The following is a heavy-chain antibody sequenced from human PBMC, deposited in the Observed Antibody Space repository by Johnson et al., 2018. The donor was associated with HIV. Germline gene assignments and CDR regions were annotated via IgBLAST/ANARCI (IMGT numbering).Heavy chain of an antibody. CDR3: ARDINYYDSSGYLIGSDAFDL. CDR2: ISYDGSNK. V-gene: IGHV3-30*03. J-gene: IGHJ3*01. CDR1: GFTFSSYG. D-gene: IGHD3-22*01. Sequence: QVQLVESGGGLVKPGGSLRLSCAASGFTFSSYGMHWVRQAPGKGLEWVAVISYDGSNKYYADSVKGRFTISRDNSKNTLYLQMNSLRAEDTAVYYCARDINYYDSSGYLIGSDAFDLWGQGTMVTVSS.